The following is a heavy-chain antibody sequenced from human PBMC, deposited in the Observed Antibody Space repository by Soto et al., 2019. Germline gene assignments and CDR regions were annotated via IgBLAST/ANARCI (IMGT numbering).Heavy chain of an antibody. CDR2: IYHSGST. Sequence: SETLSLTCAVSGYSISSGYYWGWIRQPPGKGLEWIGSIYHSGSTYYNPSLKSRVTISVDTSKNQFSLKLSSVTAADTAVYYCARRNYYDSSGYYRWGQGTLVTVSS. D-gene: IGHD3-22*01. CDR3: ARRNYYDSSGYYR. J-gene: IGHJ4*02. V-gene: IGHV4-38-2*01. CDR1: GYSISSGYY.